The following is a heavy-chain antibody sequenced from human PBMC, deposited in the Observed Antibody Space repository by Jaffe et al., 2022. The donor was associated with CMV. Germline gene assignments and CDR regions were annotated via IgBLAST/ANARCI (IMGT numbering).Heavy chain of an antibody. CDR3: ARAHQLLRYYYYYGMDV. Sequence: QVQLQQWGAGLLKPSETLSLTCAVYGGSFSGYYWSWIRQPPGKGLEWIGEINHSGSTNYNPSLKSRVTISVDTSKNQFSLKLSSVTAADTAVYYCARAHQLLRYYYYYGMDVWGQGTTVTVSS. CDR1: GGSFSGYY. CDR2: INHSGST. V-gene: IGHV4-34*01. D-gene: IGHD2-2*01. J-gene: IGHJ6*02.